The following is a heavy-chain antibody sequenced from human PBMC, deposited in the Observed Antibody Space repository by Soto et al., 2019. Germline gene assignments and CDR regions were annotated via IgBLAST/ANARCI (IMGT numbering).Heavy chain of an antibody. V-gene: IGHV4-30-4*01. CDR1: GGSISSGDYY. J-gene: IGHJ6*03. CDR3: ARGGLLNPYYYMDV. Sequence: SETLSLTCTVSGGSISSGDYYWRWIRQPPGKGLEWIGYIYYSGSTYYNPSLKSRVTISVDTSKNQFSLKLSSVTAADTAVYYCARGGLLNPYYYMDVWGKGTTVTVSS. CDR2: IYYSGST. D-gene: IGHD3-16*01.